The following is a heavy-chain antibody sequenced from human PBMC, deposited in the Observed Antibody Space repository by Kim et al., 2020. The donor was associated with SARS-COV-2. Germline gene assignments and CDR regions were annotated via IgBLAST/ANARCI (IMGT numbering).Heavy chain of an antibody. CDR2: ISGSGGST. CDR3: AKDGGLRYFDWHQAWFDP. D-gene: IGHD3-9*01. Sequence: GGSLRLSCAASGFTFSSYAMSWVRQAPGKGLEWVSAISGSGGSTYYADSVKGRFTISRDNSKNTLYLQMNSLRAEDTAVYYCAKDGGLRYFDWHQAWFDPWGQGPLLTVSS. CDR1: GFTFSSYA. V-gene: IGHV3-23*01. J-gene: IGHJ5*02.